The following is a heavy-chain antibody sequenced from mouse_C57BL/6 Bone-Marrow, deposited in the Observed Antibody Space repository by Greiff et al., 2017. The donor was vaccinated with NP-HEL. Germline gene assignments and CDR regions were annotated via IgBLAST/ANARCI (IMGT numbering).Heavy chain of an antibody. CDR3: ATTMITTDAMDY. CDR1: GFTFSSYG. Sequence: EVQGVESGGDLVKPGGSLKLSCAASGFTFSSYGMSWVRQTPDKRLEWVATISSGGSYTYYPDSVKGRFTISRDNAKNTLYLQMSSLKSEDTAMYYCATTMITTDAMDYWGQGTSVTVSS. CDR2: ISSGGSYT. D-gene: IGHD2-4*01. V-gene: IGHV5-6*01. J-gene: IGHJ4*01.